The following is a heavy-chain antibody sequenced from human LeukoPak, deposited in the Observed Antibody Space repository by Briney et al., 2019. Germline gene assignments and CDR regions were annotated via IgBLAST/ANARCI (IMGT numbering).Heavy chain of an antibody. J-gene: IGHJ5*02. Sequence: GESLRLSCAASGFTFSTYEMKWVRQAPGKGLEWVSYISSSGSTIYYADSVKGRFTISRDNAKNSLYLQMNSLRAEDTAVYYCARADRITMVRGVPKTGFDPWGQGTLVTVSS. D-gene: IGHD3-10*01. CDR3: ARADRITMVRGVPKTGFDP. V-gene: IGHV3-48*03. CDR2: ISSSGSTI. CDR1: GFTFSTYE.